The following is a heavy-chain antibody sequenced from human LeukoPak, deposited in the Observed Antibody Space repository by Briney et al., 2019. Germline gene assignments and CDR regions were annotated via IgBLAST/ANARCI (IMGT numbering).Heavy chain of an antibody. J-gene: IGHJ4*02. CDR3: ARLGGARRDY. D-gene: IGHD3-16*01. CDR1: GGSISSSSYY. CDR2: IYYSGST. V-gene: IGHV4-39*01. Sequence: PSETLSLTCTVSGGSISSSSYYWGWIRQPPGKGLEWIGSIYYSGSTYYNPSLKSRVTISVDTSKNQFSLNLTSVTAADTSVFYCARLGGARRDYWGQGTLVTVSS.